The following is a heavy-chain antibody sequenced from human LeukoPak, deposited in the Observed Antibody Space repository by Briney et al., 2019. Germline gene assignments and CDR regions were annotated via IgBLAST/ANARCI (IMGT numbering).Heavy chain of an antibody. CDR1: GFTFSTYW. CDR2: INPDGTTT. D-gene: IGHD6-19*01. V-gene: IGHV3-74*01. CDR3: ARVSIGWYSFDY. Sequence: GSLRLSCAASGFTFSTYWMHWVRQAPGKGLVWVSRINPDGTTTSYADSVKGRFTISRDNAKDTVYLQVNSLRAEDTAVYYCARVSIGWYSFDYWGQGTLVSVSS. J-gene: IGHJ4*02.